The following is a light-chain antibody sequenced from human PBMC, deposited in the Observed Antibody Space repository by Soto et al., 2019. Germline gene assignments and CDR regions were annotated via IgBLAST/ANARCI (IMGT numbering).Light chain of an antibody. CDR3: QQYYSTPYT. J-gene: IGKJ2*01. CDR1: QSVLYNSNNKNY. V-gene: IGKV4-1*01. Sequence: DIVMTQSPDSLAVSLGERATINCKSSQSVLYNSNNKNYLSWYQQKPGQPPKLLISWASTRESGVPDRFSGSGSGTDFTLTISSLRAEDVAFYYCQQYYSTPYTFGQGTKLEIK. CDR2: WAS.